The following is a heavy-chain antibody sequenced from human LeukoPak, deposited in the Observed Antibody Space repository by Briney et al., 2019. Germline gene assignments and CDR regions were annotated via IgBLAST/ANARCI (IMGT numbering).Heavy chain of an antibody. Sequence: GGSLRLSCAASGFTFSSYWMSWVRQAPGKGLEWVANIKQDGSEKYYVDSVKGRFTISRDNAKNSLYLQMNSLRPEDTAMYYCAKESLGSGSQYGSYHDYWGQGTLVTVSS. CDR3: AKESLGSGSQYGSYHDY. V-gene: IGHV3-7*01. CDR2: IKQDGSEK. D-gene: IGHD1-26*01. CDR1: GFTFSSYW. J-gene: IGHJ4*02.